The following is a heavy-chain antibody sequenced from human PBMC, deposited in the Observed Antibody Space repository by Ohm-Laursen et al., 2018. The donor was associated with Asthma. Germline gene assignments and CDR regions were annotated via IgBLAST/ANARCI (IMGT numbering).Heavy chain of an antibody. D-gene: IGHD3-9*01. J-gene: IGHJ4*02. CDR3: AREDFDWPPGYCDY. Sequence: TLSLTCTVSGDSISSGNNYWSWIRQHPGKGLEWIGYIYYSGITYSNPSLRSRVSISVDTSKNQFSLKLSPVTAADTAVYYCAREDFDWPPGYCDYWGQGTLVTVSS. V-gene: IGHV4-31*03. CDR2: IYYSGIT. CDR1: GDSISSGNNY.